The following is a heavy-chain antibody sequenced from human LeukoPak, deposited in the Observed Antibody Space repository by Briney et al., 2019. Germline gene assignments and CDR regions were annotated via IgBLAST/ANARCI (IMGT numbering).Heavy chain of an antibody. CDR3: AKDGRQRKTYYYGSESANAFDI. Sequence: PGGPLRLSCAASGFTFSSYGMHWVRQAPGKGLDWVAFIRYDGSIKHYADSLKGRFTISRDNSKNTLFLQMDSLRAEDTAVYYCAKDGRQRKTYYYGSESANAFDIWGQGTMVTVSS. D-gene: IGHD3-10*01. CDR2: IRYDGSIK. CDR1: GFTFSSYG. J-gene: IGHJ3*02. V-gene: IGHV3-30*02.